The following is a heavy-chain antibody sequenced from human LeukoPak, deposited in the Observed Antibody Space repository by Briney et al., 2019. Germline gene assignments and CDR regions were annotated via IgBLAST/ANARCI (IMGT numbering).Heavy chain of an antibody. Sequence: PGGSLTLACAASGVTFGRLWMSWVRQAPGKGLEWVANINEDSSEKYYLDSVKGRFTISRDNAENSSFLQMTSLRAEDTAVYYCVRGGSDRSRYWVYWGQGTLVTVSS. J-gene: IGHJ4*02. CDR3: VRGGSDRSRYWVY. D-gene: IGHD6-13*01. V-gene: IGHV3-7*01. CDR1: GVTFGRLW. CDR2: INEDSSEK.